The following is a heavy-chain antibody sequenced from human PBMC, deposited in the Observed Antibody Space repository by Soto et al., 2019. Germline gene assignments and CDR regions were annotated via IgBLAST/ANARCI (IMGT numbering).Heavy chain of an antibody. Sequence: QVQLVQSGAEVKKPGASVKVSCKASGYTFTAFYMHWVRQAPGQGLEWVGWINPNDRATNFAQKFQGRVTVTSDTSITTVYMELDSLTSDDTAVFYCARGRNTAYSTPLYGYWGQGTLVTVSS. CDR2: INPNDRAT. V-gene: IGHV1-2*02. D-gene: IGHD1-26*01. CDR1: GYTFTAFY. J-gene: IGHJ4*02. CDR3: ARGRNTAYSTPLYGY.